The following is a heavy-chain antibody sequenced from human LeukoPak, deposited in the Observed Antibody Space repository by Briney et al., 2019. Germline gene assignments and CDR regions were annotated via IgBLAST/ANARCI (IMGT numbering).Heavy chain of an antibody. J-gene: IGHJ5*02. Sequence: GGSLRLSCAASGFGFTSDFMTWVRQAPGKGLEWLSIIFTGSLDGRTAHADSVKGRFTISRHNSANTLYLQMHSLRTEDTATYYCATRGAWGPGTLVTVSS. CDR2: IFTGSLDGRT. V-gene: IGHV3-53*01. CDR3: ATRGA. CDR1: GFGFTSDF.